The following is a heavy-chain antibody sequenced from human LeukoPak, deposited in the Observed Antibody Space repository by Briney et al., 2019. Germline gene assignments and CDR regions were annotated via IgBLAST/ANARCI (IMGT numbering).Heavy chain of an antibody. J-gene: IGHJ6*01. CDR2: ISGSGDNT. CDR1: GFSFSVFA. V-gene: IGHV3-23*01. D-gene: IGHD1-26*01. CDR3: AKMKGHPLPKYYMDV. Sequence: GGSLRLSCAASGFSFSVFAISWVRRTPGKGLEWVSGISGSGDNTLYADSVKGRFTISRDNSKNTLYLEMNSLRAEDTAIYYCAKMKGHPLPKYYMDVWGQGTTVTVSS.